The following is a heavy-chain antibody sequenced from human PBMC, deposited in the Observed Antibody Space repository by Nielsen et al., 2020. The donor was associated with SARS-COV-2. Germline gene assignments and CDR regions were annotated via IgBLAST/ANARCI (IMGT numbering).Heavy chain of an antibody. Sequence: ASVKVSCKASGYTFDNYAINWVRQAPGQGLEWMGWISAYNGHTNYARKFQGRVTMTTDTSTNTAYMELRSLRSDDTAVYYCARGGYCTSTSCRVFDYWGQGTLVTVSS. D-gene: IGHD2-2*01. CDR3: ARGGYCTSTSCRVFDY. CDR2: ISAYNGHT. V-gene: IGHV1-18*01. CDR1: GYTFDNYA. J-gene: IGHJ4*02.